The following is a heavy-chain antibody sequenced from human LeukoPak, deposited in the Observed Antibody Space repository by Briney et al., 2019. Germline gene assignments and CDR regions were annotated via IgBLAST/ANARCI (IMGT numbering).Heavy chain of an antibody. CDR1: GFTFSSYA. J-gene: IGHJ4*02. Sequence: GGSLRLSCAASGFTFSSYAMSWVRQAPGKGLEWVSYISSSGSTIYYADSVKGRFTISRDNAKNSLYLQMNSLRAEDTAVYYCARDGRIGELLGGVDYWGQGTLVTVSS. D-gene: IGHD3-10*01. V-gene: IGHV3-48*04. CDR3: ARDGRIGELLGGVDY. CDR2: ISSSGSTI.